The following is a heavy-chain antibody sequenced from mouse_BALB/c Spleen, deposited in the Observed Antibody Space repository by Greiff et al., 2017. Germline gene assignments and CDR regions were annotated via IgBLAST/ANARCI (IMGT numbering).Heavy chain of an antibody. CDR1: GFSLTSYG. V-gene: IGHV2-4-1*01. J-gene: IGHJ4*01. CDR3: ARSYAGDYYAMDY. D-gene: IGHD2-14*01. Sequence: VKLMESGPGLVQPSQSLSITCTVSGFSLTSYGVHWVRQSPGKGLEWLGVIWSGGSTDYNAAFISRLSISKDNSKSQVFFKMNSLQADDTAIYYCARSYAGDYYAMDYWGQGTSVTVSS. CDR2: IWSGGST.